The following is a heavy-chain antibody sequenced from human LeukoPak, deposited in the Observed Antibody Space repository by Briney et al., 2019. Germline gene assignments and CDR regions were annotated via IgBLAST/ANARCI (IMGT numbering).Heavy chain of an antibody. CDR3: ATYRQVLLPFES. Sequence: PGGSLRLSCAASGFTFTDYWMHWVRQPPGKGLEGVSSIFPSGGEIHYADSVRGRFTISRDNSKSTLSLQMNSLRAEDTAIYYCATYRQVLLPFESWGQGTLVTVSS. V-gene: IGHV3-23*01. CDR1: GFTFTDYW. D-gene: IGHD2-8*02. CDR2: IFPSGGEI. J-gene: IGHJ4*02.